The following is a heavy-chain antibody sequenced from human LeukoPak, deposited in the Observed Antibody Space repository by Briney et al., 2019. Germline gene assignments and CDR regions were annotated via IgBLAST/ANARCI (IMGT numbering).Heavy chain of an antibody. J-gene: IGHJ5*02. CDR3: ARDSGGYYTPLDL. D-gene: IGHD1-26*01. Sequence: GGSLRLSCAASGFTFSTYTMNWVRQAQGQGLDWVSHITTTSSTIYYADSVKGRFTISRDNAKNSMYLQMNSLRDEDTAVYYCARDSGGYYTPLDLWGQGTLVTVSS. CDR2: ITTTSSTI. CDR1: GFTFSTYT. V-gene: IGHV3-48*02.